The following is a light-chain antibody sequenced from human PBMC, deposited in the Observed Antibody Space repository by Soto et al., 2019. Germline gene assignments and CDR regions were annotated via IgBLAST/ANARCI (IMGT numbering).Light chain of an antibody. CDR2: GAS. CDR3: QQRGNWHT. J-gene: IGKJ5*01. CDR1: QSVSSSY. Sequence: EIVLTQSPGTLSLSPGERATLSCRASQSVSSSYLAWYQQKPGQAPRLLIYGASSRATGIPDRFSGSGSGTDFTLTISRLEPEDFAVYYCQQRGNWHTFGQGTRLEIK. V-gene: IGKV3D-20*02.